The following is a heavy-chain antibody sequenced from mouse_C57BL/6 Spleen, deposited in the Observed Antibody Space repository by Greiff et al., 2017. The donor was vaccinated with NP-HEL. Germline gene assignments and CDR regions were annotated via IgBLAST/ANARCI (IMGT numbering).Heavy chain of an antibody. CDR2: IYPGGGYT. Sequence: VKLMESGAELVRPGTSVKMSCKASGYTFTNYWIGWAKQRPGHGLEWIGDIYPGGGYTNYNEKFKGKATLTADKSSSTAYMQFSSLTSEDSAIYYCARSGYYGYDDWGQGTLVTVSA. D-gene: IGHD2-2*01. V-gene: IGHV1-63*01. CDR3: ARSGYYGYDD. J-gene: IGHJ3*01. CDR1: GYTFTNYW.